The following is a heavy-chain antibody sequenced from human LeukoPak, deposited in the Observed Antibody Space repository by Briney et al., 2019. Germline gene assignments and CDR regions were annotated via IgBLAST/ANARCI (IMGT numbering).Heavy chain of an antibody. CDR2: MSSSDDGR. V-gene: IGHV3-23*01. D-gene: IGHD2-15*01. Sequence: GGSLRLSCAASGLTVSSNYMNWVRQAPGKGLEWVSAMSSSDDGRYYAASVRGRFTISRDTSRSTLYLQMNSLRAEDAAVYYCAKAPVTSCRGAFCYPFDYWGQGTLVTVSS. CDR1: GLTVSSNY. CDR3: AKAPVTSCRGAFCYPFDY. J-gene: IGHJ4*02.